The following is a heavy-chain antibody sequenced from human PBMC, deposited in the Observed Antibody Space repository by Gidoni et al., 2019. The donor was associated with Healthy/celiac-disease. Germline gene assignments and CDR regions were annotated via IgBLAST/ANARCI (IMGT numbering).Heavy chain of an antibody. CDR3: ARGLSSSWSPARY. CDR1: GFTVSSNY. V-gene: IGHV3-53*02. Sequence: EVQLVETGGGLIQPGGSLRLSCAASGFTVSSNYMSWVRQVPGKVLEWVSVIYSGGRTSYADSVKGRFTISRDNSKNTLYLQINSLRAEDTAVYYCARGLSSSWSPARYWGQGTLVTVSS. J-gene: IGHJ4*02. D-gene: IGHD6-13*01. CDR2: IYSGGRT.